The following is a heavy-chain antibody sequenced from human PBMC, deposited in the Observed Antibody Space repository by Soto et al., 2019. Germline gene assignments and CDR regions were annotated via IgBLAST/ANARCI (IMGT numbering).Heavy chain of an antibody. J-gene: IGHJ4*02. D-gene: IGHD3-22*01. CDR2: IRSSDSSI. Sequence: GGSLRLSCAASGFIFSSYSMNWVRQAPGKGLEWVSNIRSSDSSIYYADSVKGRFTISRDNAKNSLYLQMNSLRDEDTAVYFCTTSIYYGSSGYPAGFDYWGQGTLVTVSS. CDR1: GFIFSSYS. CDR3: TTSIYYGSSGYPAGFDY. V-gene: IGHV3-48*02.